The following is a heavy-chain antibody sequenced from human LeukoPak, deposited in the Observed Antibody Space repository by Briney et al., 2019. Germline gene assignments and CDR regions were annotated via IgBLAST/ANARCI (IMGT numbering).Heavy chain of an antibody. V-gene: IGHV1-18*01. D-gene: IGHD2-2*01. CDR2: ISAYNGNT. J-gene: IGHJ2*01. CDR3: ARVIVVVPAADAGYFDL. CDR1: GYTFTSYG. Sequence: ASVKVSCKASGYTFTSYGISWVRQAPGQGLEWMGWISAYNGNTNYAQELQGRVTMTTDTSTSTAYMELRSLRSDDTAVYYCARVIVVVPAADAGYFDLWGRGTLVTVSS.